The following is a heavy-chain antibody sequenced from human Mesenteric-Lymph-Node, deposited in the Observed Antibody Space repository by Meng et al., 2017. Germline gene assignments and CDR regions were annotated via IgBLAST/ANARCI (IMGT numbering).Heavy chain of an antibody. CDR1: GYTFTDYF. CDR2: INPKNGDA. Sequence: QVNPVQSGAEVKKPGAPVKVSCQTSGYTFTDYFMYWVRQAPGQGLEWMGWINPKNGDARYSEKVQGRVIMTRDTSISTAYMEVNNLRHDDTAVYYCARDLAGLGGYWGQGTLVTVSS. D-gene: IGHD6-19*01. CDR3: ARDLAGLGGY. J-gene: IGHJ4*02. V-gene: IGHV1-2*02.